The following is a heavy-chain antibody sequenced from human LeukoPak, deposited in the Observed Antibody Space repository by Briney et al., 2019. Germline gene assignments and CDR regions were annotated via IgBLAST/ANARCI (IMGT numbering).Heavy chain of an antibody. J-gene: IGHJ3*02. Sequence: SETLSLTCTVSGGSISSYYWSWIRQPPGKGLEWIGYIYYSGSTNYNPSLKSRVTISVDTSKNQFSLKLSSVTAADTAVYYCARVRQYYDFWSGYSSPDAFDIWGQGTMVTVSS. CDR3: ARVRQYYDFWSGYSSPDAFDI. D-gene: IGHD3-3*01. CDR1: GGSISSYY. CDR2: IYYSGST. V-gene: IGHV4-59*01.